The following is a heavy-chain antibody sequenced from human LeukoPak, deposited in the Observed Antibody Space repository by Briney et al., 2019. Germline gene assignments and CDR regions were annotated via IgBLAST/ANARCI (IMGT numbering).Heavy chain of an antibody. V-gene: IGHV4-31*03. CDR2: TYYSGTT. D-gene: IGHD3-22*01. Sequence: SSQTLSLTCNDSGGSISSANHYWSWIRQLPGKGLEWIGYTYYSGTTYYNPSLKSRLTMSLDTSKNQFSVNLSSVTAADTAVYYCARGLASHYYDRVRGGWFDPWGQGTLVTVSS. J-gene: IGHJ5*02. CDR3: ARGLASHYYDRVRGGWFDP. CDR1: GGSISSANHY.